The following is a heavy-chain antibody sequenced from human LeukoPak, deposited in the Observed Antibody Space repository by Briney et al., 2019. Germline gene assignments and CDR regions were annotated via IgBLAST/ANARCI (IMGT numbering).Heavy chain of an antibody. Sequence: PLETLSLTCTVSDGSISRYYWNWIRQPPGKALEWIGYVYYSGTTNYNPSLKSRVTISVDSSQNQFSLKLTSVTAADTAVYYCAREVAGTGYFQVWGLGTPVTVSS. CDR3: AREVAGTGYFQV. D-gene: IGHD6-19*01. CDR2: VYYSGTT. CDR1: DGSISRYY. V-gene: IGHV4-59*01. J-gene: IGHJ1*01.